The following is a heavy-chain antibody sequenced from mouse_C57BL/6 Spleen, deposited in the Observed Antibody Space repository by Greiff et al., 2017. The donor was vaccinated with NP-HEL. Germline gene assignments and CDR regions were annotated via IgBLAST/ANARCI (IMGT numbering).Heavy chain of an antibody. J-gene: IGHJ3*01. CDR1: GYTFTSYT. CDR2: INPSSGYT. CDR3: ARSGSNYEAWFAY. D-gene: IGHD2-5*01. Sequence: QVQLQQSGAELARPGASVKMSCKASGYTFTSYTMHWVKQRPGQGLEWIGYINPSSGYTKYNQKFKDKATLTADKSSSTAYMQLSSLTSEDSAVYYCARSGSNYEAWFAYWGQVTLVTVSA. V-gene: IGHV1-4*01.